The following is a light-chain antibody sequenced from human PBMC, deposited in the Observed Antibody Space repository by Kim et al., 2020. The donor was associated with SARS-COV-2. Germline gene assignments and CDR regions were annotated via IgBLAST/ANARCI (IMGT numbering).Light chain of an antibody. J-gene: IGLJ2*01. CDR1: KVGDKY. CDR3: QAWDSLTAVV. V-gene: IGLV3-1*01. CDR2: EDN. Sequence: SYELTQPPSVSVSPGQTATITCSGDKVGDKYVCWYQHRPGQSPVMVIYEDNKRPSGIPERFSGSNSGNTATLTISETQAMDEADYYCQAWDSLTAVVFGGGTQLTV.